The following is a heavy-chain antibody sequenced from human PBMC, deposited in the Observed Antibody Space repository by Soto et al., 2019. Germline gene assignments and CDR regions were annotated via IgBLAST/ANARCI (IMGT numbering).Heavy chain of an antibody. D-gene: IGHD2-15*01. V-gene: IGHV3-23*01. J-gene: IGHJ4*02. CDR3: ASSRRGGY. Sequence: EVQLLESGGGMVQPGESLRLSCAASGFTFSSYAMSWVRQAPGKGLEWVSEITGNGGITNYADSVKGRFTISRDNSKNTLSLQMNSLRVEDTAVYHCASSRRGGYLGQGILVTVSS. CDR2: ITGNGGIT. CDR1: GFTFSSYA.